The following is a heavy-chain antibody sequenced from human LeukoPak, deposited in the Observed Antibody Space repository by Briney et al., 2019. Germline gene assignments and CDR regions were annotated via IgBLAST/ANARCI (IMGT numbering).Heavy chain of an antibody. Sequence: SETLSLTCTVSGGSISSYYWSWIRQPPGKGLEWIGYIYYSGSTNYNPSLKSRVTISVDTSKNQFSLKLSSVTAADTAVYYCARFTRMGYYGSGSFFDYWGQGTLVTVSS. J-gene: IGHJ4*02. V-gene: IGHV4-59*08. CDR2: IYYSGST. D-gene: IGHD3-10*01. CDR3: ARFTRMGYYGSGSFFDY. CDR1: GGSISSYY.